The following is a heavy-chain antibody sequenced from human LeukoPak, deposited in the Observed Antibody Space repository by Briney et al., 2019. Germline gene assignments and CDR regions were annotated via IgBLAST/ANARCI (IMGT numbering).Heavy chain of an antibody. J-gene: IGHJ4*02. CDR1: GFTFSSYA. CDR2: ISGSGGST. CDR3: AKDLEPYTAVAGR. D-gene: IGHD6-19*01. Sequence: GGSLRLYCAAFGFTFSSYAMSWVRQATGKGLKWVSAISGSGGSTYYADSEKGRITISRDNSKNTLYLQMNSLRAEDTAVYYCAKDLEPYTAVAGRGGQGTLVTVSS. V-gene: IGHV3-23*01.